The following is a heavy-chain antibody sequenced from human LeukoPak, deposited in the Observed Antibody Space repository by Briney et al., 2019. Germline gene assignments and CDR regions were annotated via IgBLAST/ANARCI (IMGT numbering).Heavy chain of an antibody. CDR1: GFTFDDYS. D-gene: IGHD6-13*01. CDR3: SKASSSWSELEY. J-gene: IGHJ4*02. V-gene: IGHV3-43*01. Sequence: GGSLRLSCAASGFTFDDYSMHWVRQAPGKGLEWVSLISRDGDNTYYADSVKGRFTISRDNSKNSLYLQMNSLRTEDTSFYYCSKASSSWSELEYWGQGTLVTVSS. CDR2: ISRDGDNT.